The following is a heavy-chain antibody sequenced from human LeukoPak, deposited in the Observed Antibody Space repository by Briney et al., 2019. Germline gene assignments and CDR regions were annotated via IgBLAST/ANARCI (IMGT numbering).Heavy chain of an antibody. D-gene: IGHD5-18*01. CDR1: GFTFSDYY. V-gene: IGHV3-11*01. Sequence: GGSLRLSCAASGFTFSDYYMSWIRQAPGKGLEWVSYISSSGSNIYYADSVRGRFTISRDNANNSLYLQMNSLRAEDTAVYYCARVRGYSYGLTVYYFDYWGQGTVVTVSS. CDR3: ARVRGYSYGLTVYYFDY. J-gene: IGHJ4*02. CDR2: ISSSGSNI.